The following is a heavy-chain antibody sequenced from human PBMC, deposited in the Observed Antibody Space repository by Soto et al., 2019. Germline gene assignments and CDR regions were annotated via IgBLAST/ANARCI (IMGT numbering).Heavy chain of an antibody. J-gene: IGHJ5*02. CDR3: ATKGRGYCSSTSCYESRGGWFDP. V-gene: IGHV1-24*01. Sequence: ASVKVSCKVSGYTLTELSMHWVRQAPGKGLEWMGGFDPEDGETIYAQKFQGRVTMTEDTSTDTAYMELSSLRSEDTAVYYCATKGRGYCSSTSCYESRGGWFDPWGQGTLVTVSS. D-gene: IGHD2-2*01. CDR2: FDPEDGET. CDR1: GYTLTELS.